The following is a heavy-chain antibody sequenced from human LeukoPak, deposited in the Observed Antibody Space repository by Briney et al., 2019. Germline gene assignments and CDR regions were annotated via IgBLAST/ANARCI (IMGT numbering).Heavy chain of an antibody. Sequence: PSETLSLTCTVSGGSISSYYWSWIRQPPGKGLEWIGYIYYSGSTNYNPSLKSRVTISVDTSKNQFSLKLSSVTAADTAVYYCARVVVVAGRAGWFDPWGQGTLVTVSS. CDR3: ARVVVVAGRAGWFDP. CDR2: IYYSGST. CDR1: GGSISSYY. J-gene: IGHJ5*02. V-gene: IGHV4-59*01. D-gene: IGHD2-15*01.